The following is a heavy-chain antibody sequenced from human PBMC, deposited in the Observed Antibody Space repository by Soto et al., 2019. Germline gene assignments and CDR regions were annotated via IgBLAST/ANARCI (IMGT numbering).Heavy chain of an antibody. Sequence: SETLSLTCAVSVVSINADFWSWIRHSPGKGLEWLAFLSHSGTTYYNPSLKSRVAISVDTSKNQFSLNLRSVTAADTAIYYCARALGYCSGNRCYSPRGYYYGMEVWGQGTTVTVSS. V-gene: IGHV4-59*01. CDR1: VVSINADF. D-gene: IGHD2-15*01. CDR3: ARALGYCSGNRCYSPRGYYYGMEV. J-gene: IGHJ6*02. CDR2: LSHSGTT.